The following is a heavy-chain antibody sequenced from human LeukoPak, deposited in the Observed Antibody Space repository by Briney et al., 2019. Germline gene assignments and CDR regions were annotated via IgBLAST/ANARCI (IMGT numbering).Heavy chain of an antibody. J-gene: IGHJ6*02. CDR3: ARNRAWYATDV. CDR2: VHYSGSA. V-gene: IGHV4-59*01. Sequence: GSLRLSCAASGFTLSSYSMNWVRQPPGKGLEWIGYVHYSGSANYNPSFESRVTMSLDHSKNQFSLDLTSVTSADTAVYYCARNRAWYATDVWGQGAAVTVSS. CDR1: GFTLSSYS.